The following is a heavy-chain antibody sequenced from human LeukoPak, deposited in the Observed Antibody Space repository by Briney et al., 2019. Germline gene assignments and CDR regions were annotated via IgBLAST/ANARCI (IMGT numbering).Heavy chain of an antibody. CDR1: GGSFSGYY. J-gene: IGHJ6*02. V-gene: IGHV4-34*01. D-gene: IGHD1-14*01. CDR3: ARGHHRYNYYGMDV. CDR2: INHSGST. Sequence: PSETLSLTCAVYGGSFSGYYWSWIRQPPGKGLEWIGEINHSGSTNYNPSLKSRVTISVDTSKNQFSLKLSSATAADTAVYYCARGHHRYNYYGMDVWGQGTTVTVSS.